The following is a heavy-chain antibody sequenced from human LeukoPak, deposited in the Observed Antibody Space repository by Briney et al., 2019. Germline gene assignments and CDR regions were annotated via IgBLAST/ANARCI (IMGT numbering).Heavy chain of an antibody. J-gene: IGHJ4*02. V-gene: IGHV3-48*03. CDR2: ISSSGSTI. D-gene: IGHD3-9*01. CDR1: GFTFSSYE. Sequence: PGGSLRLSCAASGFTFSSYEMNWVRQAPGKGLEWVSYISSSGSTIYYADSVKGRFTISRDNAKNSLYLQMNSLRAEDTALYYCAKGKYDILTGGTYYFDYWGQGTLVTVSS. CDR3: AKGKYDILTGGTYYFDY.